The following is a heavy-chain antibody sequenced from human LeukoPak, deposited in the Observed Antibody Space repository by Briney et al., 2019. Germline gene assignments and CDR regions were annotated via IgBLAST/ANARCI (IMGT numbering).Heavy chain of an antibody. CDR2: ISSYADTI. J-gene: IGHJ6*04. V-gene: IGHV3-11*04. Sequence: GGSLRLSCAASGFTFSDYYMSWIRQAPGKGLEWVSFISSYADTIYYADSVKGRFTISRDNAKNSLYLQMNSLRAEDTAVYYCAELGITMIGGVWGKGTTVTISS. CDR3: AELGITMIGGV. CDR1: GFTFSDYY. D-gene: IGHD3-10*02.